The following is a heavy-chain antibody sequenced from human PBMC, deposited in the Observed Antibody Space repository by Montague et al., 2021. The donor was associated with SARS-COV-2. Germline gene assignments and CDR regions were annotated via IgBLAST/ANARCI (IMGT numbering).Heavy chain of an antibody. D-gene: IGHD6-13*01. CDR3: ARDPRYSLSWSFDY. CDR1: GDSVVELRRR. CDR2: PQFGNKKYY. J-gene: IGHJ4*02. V-gene: IGHV6-1*01. Sequence: CAISGDSVVELRRRSEEHTSELPSRLYRVGRPQFGNKKYYDYAVSVKSRMTISPDTSKNQFSLQLSSVTPEDRAVYYCARDPRYSLSWSFDYWGQGTLVTVSS.